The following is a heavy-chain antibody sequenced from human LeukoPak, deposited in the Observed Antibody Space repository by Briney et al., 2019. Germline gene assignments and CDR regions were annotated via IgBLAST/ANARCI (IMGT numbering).Heavy chain of an antibody. D-gene: IGHD3-9*01. V-gene: IGHV1-2*02. Sequence: ASVKVSCKASGYTFTSYGISWVRQAPGQGLEWMGWINPNSGGTNYAQKLQGRVTMTRDTSISTAYMELSRLRSDDTAVYYCAREHKLLTGYGNWFDPWGQGTLVTVSS. CDR2: INPNSGGT. CDR3: AREHKLLTGYGNWFDP. J-gene: IGHJ5*02. CDR1: GYTFTSYG.